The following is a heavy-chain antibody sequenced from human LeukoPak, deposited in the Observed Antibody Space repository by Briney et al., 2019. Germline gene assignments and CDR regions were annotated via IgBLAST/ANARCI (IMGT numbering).Heavy chain of an antibody. CDR2: ISGSGGST. J-gene: IGHJ4*02. D-gene: IGHD3-3*01. CDR1: GFTFSSYA. CDR3: AKVSSDSPTPFWDY. Sequence: PGGSLRLSCAASGFTFSSYAMSWVRQAPGKGLEWVSAISGSGGSTYYADSVEGRFTISRDNSKNTLYLKMNSLRAEDTAVYYCAKVSSDSPTPFWDYWGQGTLVTVSS. V-gene: IGHV3-23*01.